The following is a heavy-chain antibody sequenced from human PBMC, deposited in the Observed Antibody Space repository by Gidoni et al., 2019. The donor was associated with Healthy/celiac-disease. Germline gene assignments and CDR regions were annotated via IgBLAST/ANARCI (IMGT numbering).Heavy chain of an antibody. J-gene: IGHJ4*02. CDR3: ARIRWYSSGWYGADY. Sequence: QVTLRESGPALVKPTQTLTLTCTFSGFSLSTSGMCVSWIRQPPGKALEWLARIDWDDDKYYSTSLKTRLTISKDTSKNQVVLTMTNMDPVDTATYYCARIRWYSSGWYGADYWGQGTLVTVSS. CDR1: GFSLSTSGMC. D-gene: IGHD6-19*01. CDR2: IDWDDDK. V-gene: IGHV2-70*15.